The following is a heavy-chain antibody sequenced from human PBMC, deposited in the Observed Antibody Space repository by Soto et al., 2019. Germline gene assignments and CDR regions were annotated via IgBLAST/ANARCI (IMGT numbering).Heavy chain of an antibody. J-gene: IGHJ2*01. Sequence: SETLSLTCDVSGYSISSGYYWGWMRQPPGKGLEWIGSIDHSGSTYYSPSLKSRVTISVDTSKNQFSLKLNSVTAADTAVYYCARSGYPPNYRFDLRGRGTLVTVSS. V-gene: IGHV4-38-2*01. CDR1: GYSISSGYY. D-gene: IGHD3-3*01. CDR3: ARSGYPPNYRFDL. CDR2: IDHSGST.